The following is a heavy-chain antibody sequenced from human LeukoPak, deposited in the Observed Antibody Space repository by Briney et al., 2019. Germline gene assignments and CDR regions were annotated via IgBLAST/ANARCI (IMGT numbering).Heavy chain of an antibody. Sequence: SETLSLTCAVYGGSFNDYYWSWIRQAPGKGPEWIGEINHDGSTNYNPSLKSRVTISVDTSKNQFSLKLSSVTAADTAVYYCARSVGGSYEADYWGQGTLVTVSS. CDR2: INHDGST. J-gene: IGHJ4*02. CDR3: ARSVGGSYEADY. CDR1: GGSFNDYY. V-gene: IGHV4-34*01. D-gene: IGHD1-26*01.